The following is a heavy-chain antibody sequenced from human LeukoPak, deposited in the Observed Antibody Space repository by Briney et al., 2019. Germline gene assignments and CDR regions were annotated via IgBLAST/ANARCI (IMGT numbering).Heavy chain of an antibody. V-gene: IGHV3-21*01. D-gene: IGHD2-2*01. J-gene: IGHJ4*02. CDR1: GFTFSSYS. CDR2: ISSSSSYI. Sequence: PGGSLRVSCAASGFTFSSYSMNWVRQAPGNGLEWVSSISSSSSYIYYADSVKGRFTISRDNAKNSLYLQMNSLRAEDTAVYYCARDQRIVVVPAASDYWGQGTLVTVSS. CDR3: ARDQRIVVVPAASDY.